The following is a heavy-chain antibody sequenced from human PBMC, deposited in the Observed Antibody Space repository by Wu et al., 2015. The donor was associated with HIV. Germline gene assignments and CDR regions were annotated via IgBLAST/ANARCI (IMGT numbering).Heavy chain of an antibody. CDR2: MNPKTGNT. CDR3: TRVSGIYSSTWYVGY. D-gene: IGHD6-13*01. V-gene: IGHV1-8*03. J-gene: IGHJ4*02. Sequence: QVQLVQSGAEVKKPGASVKVSCKASAYTFTSYDINWVRQAPGQGLDWMGWMNPKTGNTGYAQKFQGRVTFTRNTSMSTAYMELSSLRSEDTAVYYCTRVSGIYSSTWYVGYWGQGTLVTVSS. CDR1: AYTFTSYD.